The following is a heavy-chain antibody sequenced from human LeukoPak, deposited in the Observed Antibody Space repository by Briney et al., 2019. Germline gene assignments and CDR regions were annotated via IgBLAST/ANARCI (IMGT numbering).Heavy chain of an antibody. J-gene: IGHJ5*02. V-gene: IGHV3-30*04. Sequence: PGRSLRLSCAASGFTFSSYAMHWVRQAPGKGLEWVAVISYDGSNKYYADSVKGRFTISRDNSKNTLYLQMNSLRAEDTAVCYCARAMTTVTTFDPWGQGTLVTVSS. D-gene: IGHD4-17*01. CDR3: ARAMTTVTTFDP. CDR1: GFTFSSYA. CDR2: ISYDGSNK.